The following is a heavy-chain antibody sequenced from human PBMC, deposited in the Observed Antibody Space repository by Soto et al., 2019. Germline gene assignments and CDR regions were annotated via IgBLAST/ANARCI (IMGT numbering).Heavy chain of an antibody. CDR1: GGSIRSGDYY. Sequence: SETLSLTCTVSGGSIRSGDYYWTWIRQPPGKGLESIGYIYYSGSTYYNPSLKSRVTISVDTSKNQFSLKLSSVTAADTAVYYCARGGEDIVLVPAAMGVYYYGMDVWGQGTTVT. CDR2: IYYSGST. V-gene: IGHV4-30-4*02. J-gene: IGHJ6*02. D-gene: IGHD2-2*01. CDR3: ARGGEDIVLVPAAMGVYYYGMDV.